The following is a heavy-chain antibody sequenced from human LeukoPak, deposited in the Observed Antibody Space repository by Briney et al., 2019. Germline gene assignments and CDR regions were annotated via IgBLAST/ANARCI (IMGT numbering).Heavy chain of an antibody. CDR1: GFTVSSNH. CDR2: INHSGST. D-gene: IGHD4-23*01. Sequence: GSLRLSCAASGFTVSSNHMSWIRQPPGKGLEWIGEINHSGSTNYNPSLKSRVTISVDTSKNQFSLKLSSVTAADTAVYYCARGRSHGGNSVFGYWGQGTLVTVSS. V-gene: IGHV4-34*01. J-gene: IGHJ4*02. CDR3: ARGRSHGGNSVFGY.